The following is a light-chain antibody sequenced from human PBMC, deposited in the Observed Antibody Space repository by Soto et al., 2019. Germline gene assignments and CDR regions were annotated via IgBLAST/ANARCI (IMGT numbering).Light chain of an antibody. CDR3: ASYAGSNNPVI. Sequence: QSALPQPPSASGSPGQSVTISCTGTSRDVGGYNWVSWYQQHPGKAPKFMIYEVSRRPSGVPDRFSGSKSGNTASLTISGLQTDDEADYYCASYAGSNNPVIFGGGTKLTVL. J-gene: IGLJ2*01. V-gene: IGLV2-8*01. CDR1: SRDVGGYNW. CDR2: EVS.